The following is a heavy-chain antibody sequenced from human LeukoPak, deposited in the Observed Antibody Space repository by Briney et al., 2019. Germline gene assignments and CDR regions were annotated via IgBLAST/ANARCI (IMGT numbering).Heavy chain of an antibody. Sequence: GGSLRLSCAASGFTFDDYAMHWVRQAPGKGLEWVSGISWNSGSIGYADSVKGRFTISRDNAKNSLYLQMNSLRAEDTALYYCAKDRWFGELLNGMDVWGQGTTVTVSS. D-gene: IGHD3-10*01. CDR2: ISWNSGSI. V-gene: IGHV3-9*01. CDR3: AKDRWFGELLNGMDV. J-gene: IGHJ6*02. CDR1: GFTFDDYA.